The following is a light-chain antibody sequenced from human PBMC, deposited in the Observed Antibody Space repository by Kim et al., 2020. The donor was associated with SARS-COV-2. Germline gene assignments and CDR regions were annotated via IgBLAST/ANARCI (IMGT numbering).Light chain of an antibody. Sequence: EIVMTQSPGVLSVSPGERDTLSCRASQSISSNLAWYQQKPGQAPRLLIYDASTRATGIPARFSGSGSGTEFTLTISSLQSEDFAVYYCQQYNSWPQTFGQETKVDIK. J-gene: IGKJ1*01. CDR2: DAS. V-gene: IGKV3-15*01. CDR1: QSISSN. CDR3: QQYNSWPQT.